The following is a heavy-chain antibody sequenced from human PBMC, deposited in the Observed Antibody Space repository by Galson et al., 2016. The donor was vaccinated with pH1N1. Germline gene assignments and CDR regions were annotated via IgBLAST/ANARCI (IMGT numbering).Heavy chain of an antibody. Sequence: SVKVSCKASGYSFTAYYIHWLRQAPGQGPEWMGWINPNSRDTSYAQKYAQRFQDRVTMTRDTSISTAYMELTGLTSDDTAVYFCARDSCTGGSGYFVPDYWGQGTLVTVSS. V-gene: IGHV1-2*02. J-gene: IGHJ4*02. CDR3: ARDSCTGGSGYFVPDY. CDR2: INPNSRDT. D-gene: IGHD2-15*01. CDR1: GYSFTAYY.